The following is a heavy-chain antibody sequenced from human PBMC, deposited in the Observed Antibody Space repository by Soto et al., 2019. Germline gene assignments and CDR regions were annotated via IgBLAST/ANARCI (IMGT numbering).Heavy chain of an antibody. J-gene: IGHJ6*02. CDR1: GGTFSSYA. V-gene: IGHV1-69*01. CDR2: GIPTFGTA. Sequence: QVQLVQSGAEVKKPGSSVKVSCKASGGTFSSYAISWVRQAPGQGLERMGGGIPTFGTANSAHKFQGRVTITADDSTSTAYMELSSLRSEDTAVYYCARDLGMTRTRVDTARVPDPYGMDVWGQGTTVTVSS. D-gene: IGHD5-18*01. CDR3: ARDLGMTRTRVDTARVPDPYGMDV.